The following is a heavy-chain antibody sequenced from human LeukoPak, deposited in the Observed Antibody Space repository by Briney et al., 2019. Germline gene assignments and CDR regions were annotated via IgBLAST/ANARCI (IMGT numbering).Heavy chain of an antibody. CDR1: GYTFTGYY. D-gene: IGHD2-2*02. Sequence: ASVKVSCKASGYTFTGYYMHWVRQAPGQGLEWMGWINPNSGGTNYAQKFQGRVTMTRDTSISTAYMELSRLRSDDTAVYYCARVKIVVVPAAIGHFDYWGQGTLVTVYS. V-gene: IGHV1-2*02. CDR2: INPNSGGT. J-gene: IGHJ4*02. CDR3: ARVKIVVVPAAIGHFDY.